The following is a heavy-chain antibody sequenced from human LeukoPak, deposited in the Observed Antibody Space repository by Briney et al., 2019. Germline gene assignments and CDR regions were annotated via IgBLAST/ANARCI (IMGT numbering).Heavy chain of an antibody. D-gene: IGHD1-1*01. CDR2: INPGGGGT. CDR1: GYTFTNYY. CDR3: ARDSGFGYLDY. J-gene: IGHJ4*02. Sequence: ASVKVSCKASGYTFTNYYIHWVRQAPGQGLEWMGIINPGGGGTTYAQKFQGRVTMIRDTSTSTVYMDLISLRSEDTAVYYCARDSGFGYLDYWGQGTLVTVSS. V-gene: IGHV1-46*01.